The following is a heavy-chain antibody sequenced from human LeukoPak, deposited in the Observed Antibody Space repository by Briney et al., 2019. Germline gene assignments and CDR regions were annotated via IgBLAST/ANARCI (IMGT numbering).Heavy chain of an antibody. CDR1: GFAFDAFG. Sequence: SGRSQSLSCAASGFAFDAFGIHWVRQAPGNGLEWVAVISSDGSKEYYGDSVKGRFTISRDNSKNMLYLQMNSLRAEDSGVYYCAKSGGYCTDGICYHFDYWGQGTLVTVSS. CDR3: AKSGGYCTDGICYHFDY. CDR2: ISSDGSKE. V-gene: IGHV3-30*18. D-gene: IGHD2-8*01. J-gene: IGHJ4*02.